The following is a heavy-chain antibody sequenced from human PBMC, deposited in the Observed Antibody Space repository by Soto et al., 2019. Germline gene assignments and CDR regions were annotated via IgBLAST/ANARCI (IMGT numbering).Heavy chain of an antibody. CDR3: ASFQIGSYFAYFAY. CDR1: GYSISSGYY. Sequence: PSETLSLTCAVSGYSISSGYYWGWLRQPPGKGLEWIGYVYYNGSTAYNPSLKSRVTISLDTSKNQFSLRLSSVTAADTAVYYCASFQIGSYFAYFAYWNQGTLVTVSS. CDR2: VYYNGST. D-gene: IGHD1-26*01. V-gene: IGHV4-38-2*01. J-gene: IGHJ4*02.